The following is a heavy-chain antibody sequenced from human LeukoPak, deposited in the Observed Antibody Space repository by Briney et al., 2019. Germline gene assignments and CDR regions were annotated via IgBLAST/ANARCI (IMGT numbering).Heavy chain of an antibody. D-gene: IGHD5-24*01. V-gene: IGHV4-59*11. CDR2: IYYSGST. Sequence: SETLSLTCTVSGGSISSHYWSWIRQPPGKGLEWIGYIYYSGSTNYNPSLKSRVTISVDTSKNQFSLKLSSVTAADTAVYYCVRMSPRWLQLNYFDYWGQGTLVTVSS. CDR3: VRMSPRWLQLNYFDY. CDR1: GGSISSHY. J-gene: IGHJ4*02.